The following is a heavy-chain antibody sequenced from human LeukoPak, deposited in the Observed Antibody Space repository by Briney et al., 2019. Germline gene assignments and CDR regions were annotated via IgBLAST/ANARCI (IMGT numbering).Heavy chain of an antibody. Sequence: GGSLRLSCAASGFTFSSYAMSWVRQAPGKGLEWVSAISGSGGSTYYADSVKGRFTISRDSSKNTLYLQMNSLRAEDTAVYYCANLIVGATSPFFDYWGQGTLVTVSS. D-gene: IGHD1-26*01. V-gene: IGHV3-23*01. CDR1: GFTFSSYA. CDR2: ISGSGGST. CDR3: ANLIVGATSPFFDY. J-gene: IGHJ4*02.